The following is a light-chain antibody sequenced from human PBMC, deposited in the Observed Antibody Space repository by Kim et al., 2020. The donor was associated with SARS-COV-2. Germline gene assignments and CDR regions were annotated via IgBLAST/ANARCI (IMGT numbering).Light chain of an antibody. Sequence: NFMLTQPHSVSESPGKTVTISCTLSSGSIASNYVQWYQQRPGSSPTTVIYEDNQRPSGVPDRFSGSIDSSSNSASLTISGLKTEDEADYYCQSYDSSKWVFGGGTQLTVL. V-gene: IGLV6-57*01. J-gene: IGLJ7*01. CDR3: QSYDSSKWV. CDR2: EDN. CDR1: SGSIASNY.